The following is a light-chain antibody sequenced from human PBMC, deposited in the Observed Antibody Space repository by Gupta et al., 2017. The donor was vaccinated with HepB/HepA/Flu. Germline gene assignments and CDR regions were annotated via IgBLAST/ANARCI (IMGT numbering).Light chain of an antibody. CDR2: DAS. Sequence: EIVLTQSPATLSLSPGERATLSCRASQSVSSYLAWYQQKPGQAPRLLIYDASNRATGIPARFSGSGSGTDFTLTISSREPEDFAVYYCQQHSYWPPWTFGPGTKVEIK. CDR3: QQHSYWPPWT. V-gene: IGKV3-11*01. J-gene: IGKJ1*01. CDR1: QSVSSY.